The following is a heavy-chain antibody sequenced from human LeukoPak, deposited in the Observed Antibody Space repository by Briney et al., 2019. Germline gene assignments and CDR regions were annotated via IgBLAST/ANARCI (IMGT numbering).Heavy chain of an antibody. CDR1: GFTFSSYG. V-gene: IGHV3-23*01. D-gene: IGHD5-18*01. J-gene: IGHJ4*02. CDR3: AKVGGYSCGRLLDY. CDR2: ISGSGGST. Sequence: GGSLRLSCAASGFTFSSYGMSWVRQAPGKGLEWVSAISGSGGSTYYADSVKGRFTISRDNSRNTLYLQMNSLRAEDTAVYYCAKVGGYSCGRLLDYWGQGTLVTVSS.